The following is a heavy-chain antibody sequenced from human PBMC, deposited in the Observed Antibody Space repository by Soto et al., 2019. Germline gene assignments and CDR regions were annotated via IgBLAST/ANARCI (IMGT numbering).Heavy chain of an antibody. CDR1: GFTFSNYA. V-gene: IGHV3-30-3*01. CDR3: ARGPIGDAAMVTNYFDY. J-gene: IGHJ4*02. D-gene: IGHD5-18*01. Sequence: QVQLVESGGGVVQPGRSLRLSCAASGFTFSNYAIHWVRQAPGKGLEWVAVLSYDGNNIHYADSVKGRFTVSRDNSKNTLFLQMNSLRAGDTALYYCARGPIGDAAMVTNYFDYWGQGTLVAVSS. CDR2: LSYDGNNI.